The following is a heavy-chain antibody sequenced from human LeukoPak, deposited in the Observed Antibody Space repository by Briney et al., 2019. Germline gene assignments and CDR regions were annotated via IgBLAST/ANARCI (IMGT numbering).Heavy chain of an antibody. J-gene: IGHJ5*02. D-gene: IGHD3-3*01. V-gene: IGHV4-38-2*02. CDR1: GYSISSGYY. CDR3: ARVQYYDFWSGYYPRDWFDP. CDR2: IYHSGST. Sequence: SETLSLTCTVSGYSISSGYYWGWIRQPPGKGLEWFGSIYHSGSTYYNPSLKSRVTISVDTSKNQFSLKLSSVTAADTAVYYCARVQYYDFWSGYYPRDWFDPWGQGTLVTVSS.